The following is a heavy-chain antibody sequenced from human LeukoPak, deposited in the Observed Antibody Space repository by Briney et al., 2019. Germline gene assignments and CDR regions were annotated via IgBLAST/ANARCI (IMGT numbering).Heavy chain of an antibody. D-gene: IGHD3-22*01. V-gene: IGHV4-59*08. Sequence: PSETLSLTCTVSGGSISNYYWSWIRQPTGKGLEWIGYIYYSGSTNYNPSLKSRVTISVDTSKNQFSLKLSSVTAADTAVYYCARHYYYDSSGLFAYWGQGTLVTVSS. CDR2: IYYSGST. J-gene: IGHJ4*02. CDR1: GGSISNYY. CDR3: ARHYYYDSSGLFAY.